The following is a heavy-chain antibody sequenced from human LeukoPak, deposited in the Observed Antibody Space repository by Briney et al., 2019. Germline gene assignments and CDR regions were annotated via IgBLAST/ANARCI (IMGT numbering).Heavy chain of an antibody. CDR1: GFTFSSYA. CDR2: ISYDGSNK. CDR3: ARGLGYYDSSGYYWGYYFDY. Sequence: GRSLRLSCAAPGFTFSSYAMHWVRQAPGKGLEWVAVISYDGSNKYYADSVKGRFTISRDNSKNTLYLQMNSLRAEDTAVYYCARGLGYYDSSGYYWGYYFDYWGQGTLVTVSS. J-gene: IGHJ4*02. D-gene: IGHD3-22*01. V-gene: IGHV3-30*04.